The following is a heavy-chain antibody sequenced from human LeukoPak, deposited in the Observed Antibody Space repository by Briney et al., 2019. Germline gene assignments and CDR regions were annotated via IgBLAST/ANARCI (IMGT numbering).Heavy chain of an antibody. CDR2: MNPNSGNT. CDR1: GYTFTSYD. D-gene: IGHD3/OR15-3a*01. Sequence: ASVKVSCKASGYTFTSYDINWVRQATGQGLEWMGWMNPNSGNTGYAQKFQGRVTMTRNTSISTAYMELSSLRSEDTAVYYCARELAMIFGVVTAPIYYYYGMDVWGQGTTVTVSS. CDR3: ARELAMIFGVVTAPIYYYYGMDV. J-gene: IGHJ6*02. V-gene: IGHV1-8*01.